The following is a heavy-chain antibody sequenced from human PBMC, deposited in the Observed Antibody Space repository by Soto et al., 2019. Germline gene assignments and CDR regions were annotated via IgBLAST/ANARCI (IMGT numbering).Heavy chain of an antibody. CDR3: ARSPREWPSKNWFDP. J-gene: IGHJ5*02. CDR1: GYTFTGYY. CDR2: INPNSGGT. D-gene: IGHD3-3*01. Sequence: ASVKVSCKASGYTFTGYYMHWVRQAPGQGLEWMGWINPNSGGTNYAQKFQGRVTMTRDTSISTAYMELSRLRSDDTAVYYCARSPREWPSKNWFDPWGQGTLVTVSS. V-gene: IGHV1-2*02.